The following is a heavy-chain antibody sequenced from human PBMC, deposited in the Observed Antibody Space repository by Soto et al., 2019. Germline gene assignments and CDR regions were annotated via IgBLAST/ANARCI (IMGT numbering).Heavy chain of an antibody. CDR1: GFTFSSYG. Sequence: QVQLVESGGGVVQPGRSLRLSCAASGFTFSSYGMHWVRQAPGKGLEWVAVIWYDGSNKYYADSVKGRFTISRDNSKNXLYLQMNSLRAEDTAVYYCARDERAARVYYYGMDVWGQGTTVTVSS. V-gene: IGHV3-33*01. CDR3: ARDERAARVYYYGMDV. D-gene: IGHD6-6*01. CDR2: IWYDGSNK. J-gene: IGHJ6*02.